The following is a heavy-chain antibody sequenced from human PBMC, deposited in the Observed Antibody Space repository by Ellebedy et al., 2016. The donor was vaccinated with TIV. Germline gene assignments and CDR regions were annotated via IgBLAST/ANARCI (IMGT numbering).Heavy chain of an antibody. Sequence: MPSETLSLTCTVSGGSISGYYWGWIRQPPGKGLEWIGYIYYSGITDYNPSLKNRVTISVDTSKNQFSLKLSSVTAADTAVYYCAKDALITTIIGRGGWFDPWGQGTLVTVSS. D-gene: IGHD3-22*01. CDR3: AKDALITTIIGRGGWFDP. CDR1: GGSISGYY. J-gene: IGHJ5*02. CDR2: IYYSGIT. V-gene: IGHV4-59*12.